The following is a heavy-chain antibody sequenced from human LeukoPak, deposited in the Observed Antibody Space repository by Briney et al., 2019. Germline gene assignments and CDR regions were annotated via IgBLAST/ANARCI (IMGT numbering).Heavy chain of an antibody. CDR1: GGSISSSSYY. CDR2: IYYSGST. V-gene: IGHV4-39*01. D-gene: IGHD4-17*01. CDR3: ARVDYGDYLNWFDP. Sequence: SETLSLTCTVSGGSISSSSYYWGWIRQPPGKGLEWIGSIYYSGSTYYNPSLKSRVTISVDTSKNQFSLKLSSVTAADTAVYYCARVDYGDYLNWFDPWGQGTLVTLSS. J-gene: IGHJ5*02.